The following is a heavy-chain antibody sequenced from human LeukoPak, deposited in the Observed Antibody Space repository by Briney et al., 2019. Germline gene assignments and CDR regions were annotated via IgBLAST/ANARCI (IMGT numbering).Heavy chain of an antibody. J-gene: IGHJ5*02. Sequence: PGGSLRLSCAASGFTFSTYAMHWVRQAPGKGLQWVAVISFDGTKNSYTDSVKGRFTISRDKSKNTVYLQMNSLRFEDTAMYYCARNWFDPWGQGTLVTVSS. CDR1: GFTFSTYA. CDR3: ARNWFDP. CDR2: ISFDGTKN. V-gene: IGHV3-30*14.